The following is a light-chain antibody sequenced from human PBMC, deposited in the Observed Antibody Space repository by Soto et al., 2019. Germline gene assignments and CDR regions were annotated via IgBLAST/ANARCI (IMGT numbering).Light chain of an antibody. Sequence: EIVMTQAPATLSVSPGEGATVSCRASQSVLSNYVAWYQHKPGQAPRLLIFGASTTATGIPDRFSGSGSGTDFTLTISRLEPEDFAVYYCQQYDSSLGTFGQGTKVDIK. V-gene: IGKV3-20*01. CDR1: QSVLSNY. J-gene: IGKJ1*01. CDR2: GAS. CDR3: QQYDSSLGT.